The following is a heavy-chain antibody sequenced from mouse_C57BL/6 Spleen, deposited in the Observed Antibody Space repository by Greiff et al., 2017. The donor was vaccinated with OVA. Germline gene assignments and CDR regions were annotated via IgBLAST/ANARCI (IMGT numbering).Heavy chain of an antibody. V-gene: IGHV1-85*01. CDR1: GYTFTSYD. CDR2: IYPRDGST. CDR3: ARRGYYYGSSEGFAY. D-gene: IGHD1-1*01. J-gene: IGHJ3*01. Sequence: VQLQQSGPELVKPGASVKLSCKASGYTFTSYDINWVKQRPGQGLEWIGWIYPRDGSTKYNEKFKGKATLTVDTSSSTADMGLHSLTSEESAVYFWARRGYYYGSSEGFAYWGKGTLVTVSA.